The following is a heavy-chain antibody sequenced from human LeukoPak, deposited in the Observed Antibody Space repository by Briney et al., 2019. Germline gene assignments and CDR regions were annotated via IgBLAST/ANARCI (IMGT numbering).Heavy chain of an antibody. Sequence: PSETLSLTCTVSGGSISSSSYYWGWIRQPPGTGLEWIGSIYYSGSTYYNPSLKSRVTISVDTSKNQFSLKLSSVTATDTAVYYCARGPSSGWYNWFDPWGQGTLVTVSS. J-gene: IGHJ5*02. D-gene: IGHD6-19*01. CDR2: IYYSGST. V-gene: IGHV4-39*07. CDR3: ARGPSSGWYNWFDP. CDR1: GGSISSSSYY.